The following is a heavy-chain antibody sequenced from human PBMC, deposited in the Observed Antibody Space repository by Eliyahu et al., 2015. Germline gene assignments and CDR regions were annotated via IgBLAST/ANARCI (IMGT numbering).Heavy chain of an antibody. D-gene: IGHD2-2*01. CDR1: GCXIRSSSYY. Sequence: QLQLQESGPGLVKPSEXLSLTCTVSGCXIRSSSYYWGWIRXPPGKGLEWIGSIYYRGSTYYNPSLKSRVTISVDTSKNQFSLKLSSVTAADTAVYYCAMYTVPAAMSQPCWGQGTLVTVSS. CDR3: AMYTVPAAMSQPC. J-gene: IGHJ4*02. CDR2: IYYRGST. V-gene: IGHV4-39*01.